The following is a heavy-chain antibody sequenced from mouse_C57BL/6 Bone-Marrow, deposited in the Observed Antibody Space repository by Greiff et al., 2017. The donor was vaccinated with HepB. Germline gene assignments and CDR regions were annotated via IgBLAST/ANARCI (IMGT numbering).Heavy chain of an antibody. CDR3: ARWRLRRGDYAMDY. J-gene: IGHJ4*01. CDR1: GYTFTSYW. Sequence: VQLKQPGAELVKPGASVKLSCKASGYTFTSYWMHWVKQRPGRGLEWIGRIDPNSGGTKYNEKFKSKATLTVDKPASTAYMQLSSLTSEDSAVYYCARWRLRRGDYAMDYWGQGTSVTVSS. CDR2: IDPNSGGT. D-gene: IGHD2-4*01. V-gene: IGHV1-72*01.